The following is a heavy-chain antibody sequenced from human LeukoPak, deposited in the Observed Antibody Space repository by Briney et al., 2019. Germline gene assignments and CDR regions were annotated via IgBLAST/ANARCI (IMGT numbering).Heavy chain of an antibody. Sequence: GGSLRPSCAASGFTFTIHWVRQAPGQGLEWMGIINPSGGSTFYAQKFQGRVTMTRDTSTSTVYMELSSLTSEDTAVYYCARSSGRSPNREYMDVWGKGTTVTISS. CDR3: ARSSGRSPNREYMDV. D-gene: IGHD1-14*01. CDR1: GFTFT. J-gene: IGHJ6*03. V-gene: IGHV1-46*01. CDR2: INPSGGST.